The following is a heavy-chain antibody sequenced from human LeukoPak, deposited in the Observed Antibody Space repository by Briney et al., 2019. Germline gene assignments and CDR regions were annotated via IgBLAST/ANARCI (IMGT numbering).Heavy chain of an antibody. CDR2: ISAYNGNT. Sequence: ASVKVSCKASGYTFTSFGISWVRQAPGQGLEWMGWISAYNGNTNSAQKFQGRVTMTTDISTSTAYMELRSLRSDDTAVYYCARDLEEDTTMIFFDYWGQGTLVTVSS. D-gene: IGHD5-18*01. CDR3: ARDLEEDTTMIFFDY. J-gene: IGHJ4*02. CDR1: GYTFTSFG. V-gene: IGHV1-18*01.